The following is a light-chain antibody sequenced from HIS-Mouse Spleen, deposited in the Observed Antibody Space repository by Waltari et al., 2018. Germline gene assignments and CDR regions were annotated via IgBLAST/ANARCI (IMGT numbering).Light chain of an antibody. CDR2: DAS. CDR1: QSVSSY. CDR3: QQRSNWPLYT. J-gene: IGKJ2*01. Sequence: EIVLTQSPATLSLSPGERATLSCRASQSVSSYLAWYQQKPGQAPRLLIYDASNRATGIPARFSGSGSGTDFTLTNSSLEPEDFAVYYCQQRSNWPLYTFGQGTKLEIK. V-gene: IGKV3-11*01.